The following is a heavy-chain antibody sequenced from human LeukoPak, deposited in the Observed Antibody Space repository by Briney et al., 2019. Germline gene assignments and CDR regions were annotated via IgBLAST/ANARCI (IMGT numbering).Heavy chain of an antibody. CDR3: AREYYYEVLDY. CDR2: ISSNGDST. V-gene: IGHV3-64*01. D-gene: IGHD3-22*01. CDR1: GFTFSSYP. J-gene: IGHJ4*02. Sequence: PGGSLRLSCAASGFTFSSYPMHWVRQAPGKGLEYVSGISSNGDSTYYANSVKGRFTVSRDNSKNTLYLQMGSLRAEDMAVYYCAREYYYEVLDYWGQGTLVTVSS.